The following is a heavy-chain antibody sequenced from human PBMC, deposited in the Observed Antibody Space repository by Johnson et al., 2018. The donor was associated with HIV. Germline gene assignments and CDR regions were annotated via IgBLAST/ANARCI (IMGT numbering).Heavy chain of an antibody. CDR2: LHSGGST. Sequence: VQLVESGGGLVQPGGSLRLSCGASAFTFSSNDMKWVRQAPGKGLEWVSVLHSGGSTYYADSVKGRFTISRDNSKNTLYLQINSLRTEDTAVYYCARENYRRRDAFDVWGQWTVVIVSS. CDR3: ARENYRRRDAFDV. CDR1: AFTFSSND. J-gene: IGHJ3*01. D-gene: IGHD1-7*01. V-gene: IGHV3-66*01.